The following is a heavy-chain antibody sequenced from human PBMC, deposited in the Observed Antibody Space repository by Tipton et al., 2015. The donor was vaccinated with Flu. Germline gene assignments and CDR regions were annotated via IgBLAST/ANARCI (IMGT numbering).Heavy chain of an antibody. V-gene: IGHV3-73*01. CDR3: TPSPDESCNSGLCNNWFDP. CDR2: IKTKPANYAT. J-gene: IGHJ5*02. CDR1: GFSFSDSA. D-gene: IGHD4-23*01. Sequence: SLRLSCAASGFSFSDSAIHWVRQASGKGLEWVGRIKTKPANYATAYGASMKGRFTISRDDSKNTAYLQMNSLITEDTAVYYCTPSPDESCNSGLCNNWFDPWGQGTLVTVSS.